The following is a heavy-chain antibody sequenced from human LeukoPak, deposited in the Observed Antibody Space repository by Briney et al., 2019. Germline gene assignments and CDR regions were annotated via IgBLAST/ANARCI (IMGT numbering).Heavy chain of an antibody. V-gene: IGHV1-2*06. J-gene: IGHJ4*02. CDR2: INPNSVGT. CDR3: ARESINQRTFLL. D-gene: IGHD1-14*01. CDR1: GYTFTGYY. Sequence: ASVKVSCKASGYTFTGYYMHWVRQAPGQGREWMGRINPNSVGTNYAQKFQGSVTMTRDTSISTAYLELSRLRSDETAVYYCARESINQRTFLLRGQGTLVTVSS.